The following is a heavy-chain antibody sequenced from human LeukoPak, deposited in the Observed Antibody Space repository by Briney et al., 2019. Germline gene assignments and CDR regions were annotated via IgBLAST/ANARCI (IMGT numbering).Heavy chain of an antibody. D-gene: IGHD3-10*01. CDR3: AREGGMVREHYDAFDI. CDR1: GFTFSSYA. J-gene: IGHJ3*02. CDR2: ISYDGSNK. V-gene: IGHV3-30-3*01. Sequence: LRLSCAASGFTFSSYAMHWVRQAPGKGLEWVAVISYDGSNKYYADSVKGRFTISRDNSKNTLYLQMNSLRAEDTAVYYCAREGGMVREHYDAFDIWGQGTMVTVSS.